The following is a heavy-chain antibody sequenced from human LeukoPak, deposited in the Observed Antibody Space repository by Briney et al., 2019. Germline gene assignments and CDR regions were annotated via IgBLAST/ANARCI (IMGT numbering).Heavy chain of an antibody. CDR1: GFTVSSNY. D-gene: IGHD6-19*01. Sequence: EAGGSLRLSCEASGFTVSSNYMSWVRQAPGKGLEWVSVICGGGSTYYADSVKGRFTISRDTSKNTLYLQMNSLRAEDTAVYYCASWPGGWYGEDSWGQGTLVTVSS. J-gene: IGHJ4*02. CDR2: ICGGGST. V-gene: IGHV3-53*01. CDR3: ASWPGGWYGEDS.